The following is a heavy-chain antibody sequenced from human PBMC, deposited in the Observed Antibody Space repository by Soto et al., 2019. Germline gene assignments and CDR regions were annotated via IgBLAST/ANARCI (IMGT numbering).Heavy chain of an antibody. CDR3: AKADYGSGSYYAYYYYGMDV. J-gene: IGHJ6*02. CDR1: GFTFSSYA. D-gene: IGHD3-10*01. CDR2: ISGSGGST. V-gene: IGHV3-23*01. Sequence: PGGSLRLSCAASGFTFSSYAMSWVRPAPGKGLEWVSAISGSGGSTYYADSVKGRFTISRDNSKNTLYLQMNSLRAEDTAVYYWAKADYGSGSYYAYYYYGMDVWGQGTTVTVSS.